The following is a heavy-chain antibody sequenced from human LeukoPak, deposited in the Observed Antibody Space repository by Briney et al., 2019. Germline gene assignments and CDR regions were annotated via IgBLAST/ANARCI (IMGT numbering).Heavy chain of an antibody. Sequence: PSETLSLTCAVYGGSFSGYYWSWIRQPPGKGLEWIGEINHSGSTNYNPSLKSRVTISVDTSKNQFSLKLSSVTAADTAVYYCARDSHLGAFDIWGQGTMVTVSS. V-gene: IGHV4-34*01. CDR2: INHSGST. CDR3: ARDSHLGAFDI. J-gene: IGHJ3*02. CDR1: GGSFSGYY.